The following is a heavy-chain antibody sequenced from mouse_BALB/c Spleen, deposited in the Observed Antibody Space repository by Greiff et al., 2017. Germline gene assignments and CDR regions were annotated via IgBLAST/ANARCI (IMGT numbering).Heavy chain of an antibody. D-gene: IGHD1-1*01. CDR3: ARNDDYYGSSSYWYFDV. Sequence: VQLQQSGPGLVQPSQSLSITCTVSGFSLTRYGVHWVRQSPGKGLEWLGVIWSGGSTDYNAAFISRLSISKDNSKSQVFFKMNSLQADDTAIYYCARNDDYYGSSSYWYFDVWGAGTTVTVSS. CDR1: GFSLTRYG. CDR2: IWSGGST. V-gene: IGHV2-4-1*01. J-gene: IGHJ1*01.